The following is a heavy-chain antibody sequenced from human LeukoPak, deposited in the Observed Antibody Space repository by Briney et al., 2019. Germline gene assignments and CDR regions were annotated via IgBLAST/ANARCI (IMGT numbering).Heavy chain of an antibody. CDR3: ARANSSGYYYLYAFDL. V-gene: IGHV3-7*01. Sequence: GGSLRLSCAASGFPFSTYWMTWVRQAPGKGLEWVANIKQDGSKTYYADSVKGRFTIARDNAKNSVSLQMNSLRDEDTAVYHCARANSSGYYYLYAFDLWGQGTLVTVSA. CDR2: IKQDGSKT. D-gene: IGHD3-22*01. J-gene: IGHJ3*01. CDR1: GFPFSTYW.